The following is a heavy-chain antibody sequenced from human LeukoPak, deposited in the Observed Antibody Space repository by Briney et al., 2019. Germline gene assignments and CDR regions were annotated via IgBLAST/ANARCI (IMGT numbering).Heavy chain of an antibody. D-gene: IGHD4-23*01. CDR2: ISGSGGST. CDR3: AKDGSYGGEFDY. J-gene: IGHJ4*02. CDR1: GFTFSSYA. V-gene: IGHV3-23*01. Sequence: GGSLRLSCAASGFTFSSYAMSWVRQAPGKGLEWISAISGSGGSTYYADSVKGRFTISRDNSKNTLYLQMNSLRAEDTAVYYCAKDGSYGGEFDYWGQGTLVTVSS.